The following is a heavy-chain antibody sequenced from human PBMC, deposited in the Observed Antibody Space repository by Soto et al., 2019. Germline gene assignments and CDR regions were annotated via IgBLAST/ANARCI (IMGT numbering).Heavy chain of an antibody. Sequence: QVQLQQWAEGWLKLWEPCSFPWPSYGGSSMVYSGGGFARPPGKGLRWIGEINHSGSTNYNPSLKSRVTISVDTSKNQFSLKLSSVTAADTAVYYCARVGRVVIKARYFQHWGQGTLVTVSS. CDR1: GGSSMVYS. CDR2: INHSGST. V-gene: IGHV4-34*01. CDR3: ARVGRVVIKARYFQH. D-gene: IGHD3-3*01. J-gene: IGHJ1*01.